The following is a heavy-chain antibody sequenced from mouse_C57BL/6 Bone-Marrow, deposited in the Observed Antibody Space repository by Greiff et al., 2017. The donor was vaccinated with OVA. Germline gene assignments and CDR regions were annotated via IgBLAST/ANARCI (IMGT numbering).Heavy chain of an antibody. CDR1: GYTFTSYW. J-gene: IGHJ3*01. V-gene: IGHV1-55*01. CDR3: ARLDGYYLAWSAY. D-gene: IGHD2-12*01. Sequence: QVQLQQPGAELVKPGASVKMSCKASGYTFTSYWITWVKQRPGQGLEWIGDIYPGSGSTNYNEKFKSKATLTVDTSSSTAYMQLSSLTSEDSAVYYCARLDGYYLAWSAYWGQGTLVTVSA. CDR2: IYPGSGST.